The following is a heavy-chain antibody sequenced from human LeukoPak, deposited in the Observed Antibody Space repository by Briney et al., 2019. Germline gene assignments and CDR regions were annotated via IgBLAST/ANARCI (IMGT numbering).Heavy chain of an antibody. Sequence: SETLSLTSAVSGGSISSSNWWSWVRQPPGKGLEWIGEIYHSGSTNYNPSLKSRVTISVDKSKNQFSLKLSSVTAADTAVYYCARRRLLWFGELSGGMDVWGKGTTVTVSS. J-gene: IGHJ6*04. CDR3: ARRRLLWFGELSGGMDV. CDR1: GGSISSSNW. CDR2: IYHSGST. V-gene: IGHV4-4*02. D-gene: IGHD3-10*01.